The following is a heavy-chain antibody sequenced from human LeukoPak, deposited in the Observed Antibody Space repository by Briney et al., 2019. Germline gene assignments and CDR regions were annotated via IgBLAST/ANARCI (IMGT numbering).Heavy chain of an antibody. Sequence: PSQTLSLTCTVSGGSISSGSYYWSWIRQPAGKGLEWIGRIYTSGSTNYNPSVKSRVTISVDTSKNQFSLKLSSVTAADTAVYYCARRRRYYDSSGYYYAYFDYWGQGTLVTVSS. J-gene: IGHJ4*02. CDR2: IYTSGST. CDR3: ARRRRYYDSSGYYYAYFDY. CDR1: GGSISSGSYY. D-gene: IGHD3-22*01. V-gene: IGHV4-61*02.